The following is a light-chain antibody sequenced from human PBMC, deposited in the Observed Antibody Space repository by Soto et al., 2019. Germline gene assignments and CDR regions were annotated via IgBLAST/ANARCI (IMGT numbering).Light chain of an antibody. CDR3: SSYTTNITPVV. CDR2: EVT. CDR1: SSDVGGYDY. J-gene: IGLJ2*01. V-gene: IGLV2-14*01. Sequence: QSALTQPASVSGSPGQSITISCTGTSSDVGGYDYVSWYQRHPGKAPELMIYEVTNRPSGVSNRFSGSKSGNTASLTISGLQAEDEADYYCSSYTTNITPVVFGGGTKLTVL.